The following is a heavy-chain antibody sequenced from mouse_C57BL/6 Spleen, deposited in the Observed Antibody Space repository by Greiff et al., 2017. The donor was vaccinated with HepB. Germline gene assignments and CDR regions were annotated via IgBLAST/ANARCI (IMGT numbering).Heavy chain of an antibody. V-gene: IGHV5-17*01. D-gene: IGHD2-3*01. Sequence: EVQGVESGGGLVKPGGSLKLSCAASGFTFSDYGMHWVRQAPEKGLEWVAYISSGSSTIYYADTVKGRFTISRDNAKNTLFLKLTSLRSEDTAMYYCARPRGEGDGYYNLYAMDYWGQGTTVTVSS. CDR3: ARPRGEGDGYYNLYAMDY. CDR2: ISSGSSTI. J-gene: IGHJ4*01. CDR1: GFTFSDYG.